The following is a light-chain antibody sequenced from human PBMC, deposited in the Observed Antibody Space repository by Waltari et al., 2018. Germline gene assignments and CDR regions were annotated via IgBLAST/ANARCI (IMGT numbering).Light chain of an antibody. CDR2: EVN. V-gene: IGLV2-8*01. J-gene: IGLJ3*02. Sequence: QSALTQPPSASGSPGQSGPISCTGPRSDLGSFNYVSWYQQYPGKTPKLLIYEVNKRPSGIPDRFSGSKSGNTASLTVSGLQAEDEAEYYCSSYGGRNNLLFGEGTKLTVL. CDR1: RSDLGSFNY. CDR3: SSYGGRNNLL.